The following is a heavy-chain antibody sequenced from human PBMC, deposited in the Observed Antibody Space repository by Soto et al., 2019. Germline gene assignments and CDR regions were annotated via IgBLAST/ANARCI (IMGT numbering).Heavy chain of an antibody. V-gene: IGHV2-70*01. CDR3: ARIRATVTINVLYYYDGMVV. Sequence: LTLTCTFSGSSLSTSGMCVSWIRQPPGKALEWLALIDWDDDKYYSTSLKTRLTISKDTSKNQVVLTMTNMDPVDTATYYCARIRATVTINVLYYYDGMVVWGQGTTVTVSS. CDR2: IDWDDDK. J-gene: IGHJ6*02. CDR1: GSSLSTSGMC. D-gene: IGHD4-17*01.